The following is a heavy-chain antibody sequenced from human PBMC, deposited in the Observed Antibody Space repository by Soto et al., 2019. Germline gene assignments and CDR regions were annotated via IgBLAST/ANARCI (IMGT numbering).Heavy chain of an antibody. CDR1: GGSFSGYY. J-gene: IGHJ4*02. CDR3: ARGPPIAAAGRVFGY. V-gene: IGHV4-34*01. D-gene: IGHD6-13*01. CDR2: INHSGST. Sequence: PSETLSLTCAVYGGSFSGYYWSWIRQPPGKGLEWIGEINHSGSTNYNPSLKSRVTISVDTSKNQFSLKLSSVTAADTAVYYCARGPPIAAAGRVFGYWGQGTLVTVSS.